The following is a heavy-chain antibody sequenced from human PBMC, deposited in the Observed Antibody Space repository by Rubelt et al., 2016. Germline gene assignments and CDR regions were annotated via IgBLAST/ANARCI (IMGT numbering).Heavy chain of an antibody. D-gene: IGHD1-20*01. V-gene: IGHV3-30*04. CDR3: ARAITTASYYYGMDV. Sequence: QVQLVESGGGVVQPGRSLRLSCAASGFTFSSYAMHWVRQAPGKGLEWVAVISYDGSNKYYADSVKGRFTISRDNSKNTLYLQMNSLRAEDTAVYYCARAITTASYYYGMDVWGQGTTVTVSS. CDR1: GFTFSSYA. CDR2: ISYDGSNK. J-gene: IGHJ6*02.